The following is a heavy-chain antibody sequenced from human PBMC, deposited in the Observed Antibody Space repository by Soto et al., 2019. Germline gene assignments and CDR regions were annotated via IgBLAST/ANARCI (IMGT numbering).Heavy chain of an antibody. J-gene: IGHJ4*02. V-gene: IGHV3-15*07. D-gene: IGHD3-9*01. Sequence: GGSLRLSCAASGFTFSNAWMNWVRQAPGKGLEWVGRIKSKTDGGTTDYAAPVKGRFTISRDDSKNTLYLQMNSLKTEDTAVYYCTTGPYYDILTGYSLFDYWGQGTLVTVSS. CDR3: TTGPYYDILTGYSLFDY. CDR2: IKSKTDGGTT. CDR1: GFTFSNAW.